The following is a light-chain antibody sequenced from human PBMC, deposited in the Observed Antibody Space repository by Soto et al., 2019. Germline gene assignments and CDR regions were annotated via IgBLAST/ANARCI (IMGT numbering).Light chain of an antibody. J-gene: IGKJ3*01. CDR1: QSISSW. Sequence: TQSPSTLSASVGDRVTITCRASQSISSWLAWYQQQPGQAPRLLIYGTSTRDTGIPDRFSGSGSGTDFTLTISRLEPEDFAVYYCQQYGSSYTFGPGTKVEIK. V-gene: IGKV3-20*01. CDR3: QQYGSSYT. CDR2: GTS.